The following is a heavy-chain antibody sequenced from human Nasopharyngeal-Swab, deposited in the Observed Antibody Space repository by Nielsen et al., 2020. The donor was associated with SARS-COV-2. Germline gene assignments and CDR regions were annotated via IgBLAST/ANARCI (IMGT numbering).Heavy chain of an antibody. J-gene: IGHJ3*02. V-gene: IGHV3-64*04. Sequence: GGSLRLSCSASGFTFSSYAMHWVRQAPGKGLEYVSAISSNGGSTYYADSVKGRFTISRDNSKNTLYLQTNSLRAEDTAVYYCAKEAYGGNSGESAFDIWGQGTTVTVSS. CDR3: AKEAYGGNSGESAFDI. CDR2: ISSNGGST. D-gene: IGHD4-23*01. CDR1: GFTFSSYA.